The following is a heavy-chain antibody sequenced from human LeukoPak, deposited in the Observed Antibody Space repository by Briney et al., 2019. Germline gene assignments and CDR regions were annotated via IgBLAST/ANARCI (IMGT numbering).Heavy chain of an antibody. CDR1: GFTFSSYA. J-gene: IGHJ4*02. V-gene: IGHV3-48*03. CDR3: ARGIGMVRGAERAYFDY. Sequence: GGSPRLSCAASGFTFSSYAMNWVRQAPGKGLEWVSYISSSGSTIYYADSVKGRFTISRDNAKNSLYLQMNSLRAEDTAVYYCARGIGMVRGAERAYFDYWGQGTLVTVSS. CDR2: ISSSGSTI. D-gene: IGHD3-10*01.